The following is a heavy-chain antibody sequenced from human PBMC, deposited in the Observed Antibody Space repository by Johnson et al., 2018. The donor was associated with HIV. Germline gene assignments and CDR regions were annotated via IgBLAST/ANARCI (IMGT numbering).Heavy chain of an antibody. CDR2: SYSGGST. J-gene: IGHJ3*02. Sequence: VQLVESGGGLIQPGGSLRLSCAASGFSVTNTSVSWVRQAPGKGLEWVSVSYSGGSTYYADCVKGRFTITRDNSKNTLFLQMNRLTADDTAIYYCVRSPNWALGDIWGQGTMATVSS. D-gene: IGHD7-27*01. V-gene: IGHV3-66*02. CDR1: GFSVTNTS. CDR3: VRSPNWALGDI.